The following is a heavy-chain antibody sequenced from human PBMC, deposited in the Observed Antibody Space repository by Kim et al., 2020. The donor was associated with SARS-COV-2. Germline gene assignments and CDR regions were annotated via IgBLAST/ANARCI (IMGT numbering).Heavy chain of an antibody. CDR1: GFTFSDYN. J-gene: IGHJ4*02. D-gene: IGHD6-13*01. CDR3: ARDSPNSSSWYGTADYFDY. V-gene: IGHV3-11*05. CDR2: ISSSSSYT. Sequence: GGSLRLSCAASGFTFSDYNMSWIRQAPGKGLEWVSYISSSSSYTNYADSVKGRFTISRDNAKNSLYLQMNSLRAEDTAVYYCARDSPNSSSWYGTADYFDYWGQGTLVTVSS.